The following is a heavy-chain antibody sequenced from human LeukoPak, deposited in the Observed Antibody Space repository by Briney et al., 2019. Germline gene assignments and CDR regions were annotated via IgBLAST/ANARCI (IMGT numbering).Heavy chain of an antibody. V-gene: IGHV3-15*01. J-gene: IGHJ4*02. CDR3: TTDGFPGRYYLGDY. D-gene: IGHD3-10*01. CDR2: VKSKTDGGTT. CDR1: GFTFSDAW. Sequence: GGSPRLSCAASGFTFSDAWMSWVRQAPGKGLEWVGRVKSKTDGGTTDYAAPVKGRFTISRDDSKNTLYLQMNSLKTEDTAVYYRTTDGFPGRYYLGDYWGQGTLVTVSS.